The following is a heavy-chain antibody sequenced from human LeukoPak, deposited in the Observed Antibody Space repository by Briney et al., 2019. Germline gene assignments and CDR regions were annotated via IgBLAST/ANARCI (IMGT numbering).Heavy chain of an antibody. D-gene: IGHD3-10*01. CDR1: GFSLSTSGVG. CDR2: IYWNDDK. J-gene: IGHJ4*02. V-gene: IGHV2-5*01. CDR3: AHRELVRGVPYYFDY. Sequence: ESGPTLVNPTRTLTLNCTFSGFSLSTSGVGVAWIRQPPGKALEWLPLIYWNDDKRYSPSLKSRLTITKVTSKNQVPLTMTNLDPVDTATYYCAHRELVRGVPYYFDYWGQGTLVTVSS.